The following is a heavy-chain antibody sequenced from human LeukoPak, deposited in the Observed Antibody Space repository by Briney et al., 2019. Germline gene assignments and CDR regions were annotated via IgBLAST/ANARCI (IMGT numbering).Heavy chain of an antibody. V-gene: IGHV3-66*01. D-gene: IGHD3-3*02. CDR1: GFTFRNNY. CDR2: IYSGGST. Sequence: GGSLRLSCAASGFTFRNNYMSWVRQAPGKGLEWVSLIYSGGSTYYADSVKGRFTISRDNSNNAVYLQMNSLRAEDTAVYYCARAPSNAHFDYWGQGTLVTVSS. J-gene: IGHJ4*02. CDR3: ARAPSNAHFDY.